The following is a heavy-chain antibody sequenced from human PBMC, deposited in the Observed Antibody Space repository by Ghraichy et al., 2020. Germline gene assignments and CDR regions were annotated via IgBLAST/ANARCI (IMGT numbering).Heavy chain of an antibody. D-gene: IGHD3-3*01. CDR3: ARTGNDFWSGYYTY. V-gene: IGHV4-59*01. J-gene: IGHJ4*02. Sequence: FYMGNTNYNPSLKSRVTISVDTSKNQFSLKLSSVTAADTAVYYCARTGNDFWSGYYTYGAQG. CDR2: FYMGNT.